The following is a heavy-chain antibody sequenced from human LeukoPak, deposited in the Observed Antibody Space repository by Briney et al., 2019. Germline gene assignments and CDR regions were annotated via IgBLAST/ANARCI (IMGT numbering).Heavy chain of an antibody. CDR3: AREGTYYDILTGYSRSGHFDY. J-gene: IGHJ4*02. Sequence: SETLSLTCTVSGGSISSSSYYWGWIRQPPGKGLEWIGSIYYSGSTYYNPSLKSRVTISVDTSKNQFSLKLSSVTAADTAVYYCAREGTYYDILTGYSRSGHFDYWGQGTLVTVSS. V-gene: IGHV4-39*07. CDR2: IYYSGST. CDR1: GGSISSSSYY. D-gene: IGHD3-9*01.